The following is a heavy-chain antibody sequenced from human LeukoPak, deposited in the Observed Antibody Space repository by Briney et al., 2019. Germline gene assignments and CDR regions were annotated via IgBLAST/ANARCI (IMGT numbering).Heavy chain of an antibody. CDR2: INHSGST. CDR3: ARGGGSWQYRLYNY. CDR1: GGSFSGYY. D-gene: IGHD2-15*01. V-gene: IGHV4-34*01. J-gene: IGHJ4*02. Sequence: SETLSLTCAVYGGSFSGYYWSWIRQPPGRGLEWIGEINHSGSTNYNPSLKSRVTISVDTSKNQFSLKLSSVTAADTAVYYCARGGGSWQYRLYNYWGQGTLVTVSS.